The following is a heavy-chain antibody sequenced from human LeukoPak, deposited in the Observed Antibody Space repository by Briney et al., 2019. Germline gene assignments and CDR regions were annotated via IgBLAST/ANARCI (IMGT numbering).Heavy chain of an antibody. CDR2: INHSGST. CDR3: ARAPTTVVRLGYYYGMDV. J-gene: IGHJ6*02. D-gene: IGHD4-23*01. V-gene: IGHV4-34*01. CDR1: GGSISSYY. Sequence: SETLSLTCTVSGGSISSYYWSWIRQPPGKGLEWIGEINHSGSTNYNPSLKSRVTISVDTSKNQFSLKLSSVTAADTAVYYCARAPTTVVRLGYYYGMDVWGQGTTVTVSS.